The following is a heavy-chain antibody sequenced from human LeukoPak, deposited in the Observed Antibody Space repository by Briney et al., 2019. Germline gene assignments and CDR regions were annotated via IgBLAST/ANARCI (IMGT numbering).Heavy chain of an antibody. CDR1: GASISSCCHY. D-gene: IGHD3-10*01. Sequence: SETLSLTCIVSGASISSCCHYWGWIRQPPGMGLDWIGSIYYSGTTYYNPSLKSRVTISVDTSKNQFSLKLSFVTAADTAMYFCARHDYNSGSPNINWFDPWGQGTLVTVSS. CDR3: ARHDYNSGSPNINWFDP. V-gene: IGHV4-39*01. J-gene: IGHJ5*02. CDR2: IYYSGTT.